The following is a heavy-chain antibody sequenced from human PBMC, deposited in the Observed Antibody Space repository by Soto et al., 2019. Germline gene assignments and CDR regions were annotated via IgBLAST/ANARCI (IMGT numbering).Heavy chain of an antibody. D-gene: IGHD2-21*01. CDR1: GGSISSSSYY. V-gene: IGHV4-39*01. Sequence: KQSQTLSLTCTVSGGSISSSSYYWGWIRQPPGKGLEWIGSIYYSGSTYYNPSLKSRVTISVDTSKNQFSLKLSSVTAADTAVYYCARRLGGLKDYWGQGTLVTVSS. CDR3: ARRLGGLKDY. CDR2: IYYSGST. J-gene: IGHJ4*02.